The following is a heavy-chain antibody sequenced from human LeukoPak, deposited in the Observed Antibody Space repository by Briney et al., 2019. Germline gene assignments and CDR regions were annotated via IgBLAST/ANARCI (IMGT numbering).Heavy chain of an antibody. D-gene: IGHD1-26*01. CDR1: GYTFTSYY. CDR3: AYDSWYSGSY. Sequence: GASVKVSCKASGYTFTSYYMHWVRQAPGQGLEWMGIINPSGGSTSYAQKLQGRVTMTTDTSMSTAYMELRSLRSDDTAVYYCAYDSWYSGSYWGQGTLVTVSS. V-gene: IGHV1-46*01. J-gene: IGHJ4*02. CDR2: INPSGGST.